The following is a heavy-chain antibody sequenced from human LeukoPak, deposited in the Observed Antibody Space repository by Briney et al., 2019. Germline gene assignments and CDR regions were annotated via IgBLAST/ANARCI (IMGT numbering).Heavy chain of an antibody. CDR3: ARHRSSSGWNYYYYYGMDV. V-gene: IGHV4-59*08. CDR1: GGSISSYY. J-gene: IGHJ6*02. CDR2: IYYSGST. Sequence: SETLSLTCTVSGGSISSYYWSWIRQPPGKGLEWIGYIYYSGSTNYNLSLKSRVTISVDTSKNQFSLKLSSVTAADTAVYYCARHRSSSGWNYYYYYGMDVWGQGTTVTVSS. D-gene: IGHD6-19*01.